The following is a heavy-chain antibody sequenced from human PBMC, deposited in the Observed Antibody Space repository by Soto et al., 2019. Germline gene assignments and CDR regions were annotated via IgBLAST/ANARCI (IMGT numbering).Heavy chain of an antibody. Sequence: QVQLVESGGGVVQPGRSLKLSCAASGFSFTSYGIHWVRQAPGKGLEWVAVVWYDGSNKYYADSVKGRFTISSDNSKNTLYLQMNNLRAEDTAVYYCASEGRSGYTFGDDYYFGMDVWGQGTTVTVSS. D-gene: IGHD5-18*01. CDR2: VWYDGSNK. CDR3: ASEGRSGYTFGDDYYFGMDV. J-gene: IGHJ6*02. V-gene: IGHV3-33*08. CDR1: GFSFTSYG.